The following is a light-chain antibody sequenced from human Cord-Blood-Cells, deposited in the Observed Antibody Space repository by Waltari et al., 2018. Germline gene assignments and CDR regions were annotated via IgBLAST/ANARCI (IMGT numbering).Light chain of an antibody. CDR1: SSDDGGYNY. CDR3: SSYTSSTLYV. V-gene: IGLV2-14*01. J-gene: IGLJ1*01. CDR2: DVS. Sequence: QSALTQPASVSGSPGQSITISCPGTSSDDGGYNYVPWYQQHPGKAPKLMIYDVSKRPSGVSNRFSGSKSGNTASLTISGLQAEDEADYYCSSYTSSTLYVFGTGTKVTVL.